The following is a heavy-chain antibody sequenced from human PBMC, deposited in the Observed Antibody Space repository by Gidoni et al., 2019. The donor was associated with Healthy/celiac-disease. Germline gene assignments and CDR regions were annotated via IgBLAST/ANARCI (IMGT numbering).Heavy chain of an antibody. Sequence: QVQLVESGGGVVQPGRSLRLSCAASGFTFSSYAMHWVRQAPGKGLEWVAVIWYDGSNKYYADSVKGRFTISRDNSKNTLYLQMNSLRAEDTAVYYCAREGVLLWFGEFLGTYFDYWGQGTLVTVSS. V-gene: IGHV3-33*01. CDR3: AREGVLLWFGEFLGTYFDY. CDR1: GFTFSSYA. CDR2: IWYDGSNK. J-gene: IGHJ4*02. D-gene: IGHD3-10*01.